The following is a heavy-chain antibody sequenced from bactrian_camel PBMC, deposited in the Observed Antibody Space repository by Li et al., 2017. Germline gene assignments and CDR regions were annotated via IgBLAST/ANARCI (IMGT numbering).Heavy chain of an antibody. CDR2: ISGGSSAI. V-gene: IGHV3S35*01. J-gene: IGHJ4*01. CDR1: GFTFRDSA. CDR3: HARCNGLYDY. D-gene: IGHD6*01. Sequence: VQLVESGGGLVQPGGSLRLYCAASGFTFRDSAMSWLRQAPGKGLERVSSISGGSSAIYYADSVKGRFTISRDNAKNTVYLQMNSLKPEDTAIYYCHARCNGLYDYWGQGTQVTVS.